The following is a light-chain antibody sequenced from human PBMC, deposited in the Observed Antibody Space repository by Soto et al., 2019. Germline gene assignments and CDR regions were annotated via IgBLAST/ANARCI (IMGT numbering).Light chain of an antibody. V-gene: IGLV2-23*02. CDR3: CSYPGSSTYV. Sequence: QSALTQPASVSGSPGQSITISCTGTSSDVGSYNLVSWYQQHPGKAPKVMIYEVSKRPSGVPNRFSRSKSGYTASLTISWLQAEDEADYYCCSYPGSSTYVFGTGTKVTVL. CDR1: SSDVGSYNL. J-gene: IGLJ1*01. CDR2: EVS.